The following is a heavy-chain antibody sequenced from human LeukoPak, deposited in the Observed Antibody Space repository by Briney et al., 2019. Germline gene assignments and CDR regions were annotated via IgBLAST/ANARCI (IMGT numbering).Heavy chain of an antibody. Sequence: SETLSLTCTVSGGSVSYYYWSWIRHPPGKGLEWLGYIYYSGSSNYNPSLKSRVTMSADTSKNQFSLKLSSVTAADTAVYYCARVPRSYYYYYYMDVWGKGTTVTVSS. V-gene: IGHV4-59*02. CDR1: GGSVSYYY. CDR2: IYYSGSS. J-gene: IGHJ6*03. CDR3: ARVPRSYYYYYYMDV.